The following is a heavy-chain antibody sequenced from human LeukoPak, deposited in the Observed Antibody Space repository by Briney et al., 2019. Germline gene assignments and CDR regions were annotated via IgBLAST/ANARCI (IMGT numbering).Heavy chain of an antibody. D-gene: IGHD3-10*01. CDR1: GFTFDDYA. CDR2: ISWNSGSI. J-gene: IGHJ4*02. V-gene: IGHV3-9*01. CDR3: AKDMGTGEPLDY. Sequence: GRSLRLSCAASGFTFDDYAMHWVRQAPGKGLEWVSGISWNSGSIGYADSVKGRFTISRDNAKNSLYLQMNSLRAEDTALYYCAKDMGTGEPLDYWGQGTLVTVSS.